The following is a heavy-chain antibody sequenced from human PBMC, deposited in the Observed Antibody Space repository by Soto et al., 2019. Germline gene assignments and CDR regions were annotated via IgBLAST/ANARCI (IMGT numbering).Heavy chain of an antibody. CDR3: ATSLVTSRTRVDY. Sequence: LSLTCTVSGGSIYTGGFYWSWIRQLPGKGLEWLGYIYYTGSTQYTPSLKSRLTISTDTSDNQFSLRLTSVTAADTAVYYCATSLVTSRTRVDYWGQGTLVTAPQ. D-gene: IGHD1-26*01. CDR2: IYYTGST. V-gene: IGHV4-31*03. J-gene: IGHJ4*02. CDR1: GGSIYTGGFY.